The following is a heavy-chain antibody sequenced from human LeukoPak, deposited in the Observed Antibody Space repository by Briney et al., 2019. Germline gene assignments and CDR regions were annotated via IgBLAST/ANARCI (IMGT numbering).Heavy chain of an antibody. D-gene: IGHD3-3*01. Sequence: SQTLSLTCAISGDSFSSNSAAWNWIRQSPSRGLEWLGRTYYSSKWYNDYAVSVKSRITINPDTSKNQFSLQLNSVTPEDTAVYYCARDLPRYDFWSGYYINWFDPWGQGTLVTVSS. CDR3: ARDLPRYDFWSGYYINWFDP. J-gene: IGHJ5*02. V-gene: IGHV6-1*01. CDR2: TYYSSKWYN. CDR1: GDSFSSNSAA.